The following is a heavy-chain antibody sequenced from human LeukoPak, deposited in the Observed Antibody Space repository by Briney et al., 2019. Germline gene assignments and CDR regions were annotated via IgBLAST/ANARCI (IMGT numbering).Heavy chain of an antibody. V-gene: IGHV3-23*01. CDR3: TRNPYDSSGYYFNDY. Sequence: GGSLRLSCAASGFTFSSYAMNWVRQAPGKGLEWVSAISGSGSTTYYADSVKGRFTISRDNSKNTLFLQMNSLKTEDTAVYFCTRNPYDSSGYYFNDYWGQGTLVTVSS. CDR1: GFTFSSYA. CDR2: ISGSGSTT. D-gene: IGHD3-22*01. J-gene: IGHJ4*02.